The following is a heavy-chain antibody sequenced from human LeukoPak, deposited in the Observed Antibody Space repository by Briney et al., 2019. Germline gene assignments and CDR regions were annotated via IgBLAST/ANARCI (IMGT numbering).Heavy chain of an antibody. CDR1: GFTFRTYS. D-gene: IGHD3-16*02. Sequence: GGSLRLSCAASGFTFRTYSMNWVRQAPGKGLQWVSYISSSSGAIYYADSVKGRFTISRDDSKNSLFLQMYSLRAEDTALYYCARDMITFGGVIVAQDYWGQGTLVTVSS. CDR2: ISSSSGAI. V-gene: IGHV3-48*04. CDR3: ARDMITFGGVIVAQDY. J-gene: IGHJ4*02.